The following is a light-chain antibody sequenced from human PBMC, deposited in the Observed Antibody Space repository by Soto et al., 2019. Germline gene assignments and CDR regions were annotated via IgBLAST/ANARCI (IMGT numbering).Light chain of an antibody. CDR2: SNN. Sequence: QLVLTQPASASGTPGQRVTISCSGSSSNIGSNTVNWYHQLPGTAPKLLIYSNNQRPSGVPDRFSGSKSGTSASLAISGLQSEDEADYYSAAWDYSLSGLVFGGGTKVTVL. J-gene: IGLJ2*01. V-gene: IGLV1-44*01. CDR1: SSNIGSNT. CDR3: AAWDYSLSGLV.